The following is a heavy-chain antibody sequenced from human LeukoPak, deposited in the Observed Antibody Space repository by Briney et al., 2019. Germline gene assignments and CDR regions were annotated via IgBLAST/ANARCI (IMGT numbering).Heavy chain of an antibody. CDR3: ARDASTMITFGGVIAPFDY. CDR2: ISAYNGNT. J-gene: IGHJ4*02. D-gene: IGHD3-16*02. V-gene: IGHV1-18*04. Sequence: ASVKVSCKAYGYTFTGYYMHWVRQAPGQGLEWMGWISAYNGNTNYAQKLQGRVTMTTDTSTSTAYMELRSLRSDDTAVYYCARDASTMITFGGVIAPFDYWGQGTLVTVSS. CDR1: GYTFTGYY.